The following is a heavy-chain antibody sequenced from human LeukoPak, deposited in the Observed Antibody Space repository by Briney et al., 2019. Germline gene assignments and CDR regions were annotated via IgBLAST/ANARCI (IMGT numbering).Heavy chain of an antibody. CDR2: ISYDGSNK. Sequence: GGSLRLSCAASGFTFSSYGMHWVRQAPGKGPEWVAVISYDGSNKYYADSVKGRFTISRDNSKNTLYLQMNSLRAEDTAVYYCAKSHTIDYWGQGTLVTVSS. CDR3: AKSHTIDY. V-gene: IGHV3-30*18. CDR1: GFTFSSYG. J-gene: IGHJ4*02.